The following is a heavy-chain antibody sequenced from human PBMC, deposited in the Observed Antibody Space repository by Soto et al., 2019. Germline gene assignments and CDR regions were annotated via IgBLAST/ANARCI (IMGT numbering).Heavy chain of an antibody. Sequence: GGSLRLSCTASGFTFGDYAMSWFRQAPGKGLEWVGFIRSKAYGGTTEYAASVKGRFTISRDDSKSIAYLQMNSLKTEDTAVYYCTRARWSTDFDYWGQGTLVTVSS. CDR1: GFTFGDYA. CDR3: TRARWSTDFDY. D-gene: IGHD2-15*01. J-gene: IGHJ4*02. V-gene: IGHV3-49*03. CDR2: IRSKAYGGTT.